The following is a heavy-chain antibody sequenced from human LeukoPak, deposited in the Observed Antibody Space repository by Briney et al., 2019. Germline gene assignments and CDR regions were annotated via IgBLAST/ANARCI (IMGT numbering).Heavy chain of an antibody. CDR3: ARGRLYYYYYGMDV. V-gene: IGHV4-34*01. J-gene: IGHJ6*02. CDR1: GGSFSGYY. CDR2: INHSGST. Sequence: SETLSLTCAVYGGSFSGYYWSWIRQPPGKGLEWIGEINHSGSTNYNPSLKSRVTISVDTSKNQFSLKLSSVTAADTAVYYCARGRLYYYYYGMDVWGQGTTATVSS.